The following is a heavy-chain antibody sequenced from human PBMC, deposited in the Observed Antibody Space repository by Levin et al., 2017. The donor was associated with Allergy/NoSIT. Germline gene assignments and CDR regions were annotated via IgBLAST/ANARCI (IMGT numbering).Heavy chain of an antibody. CDR1: GFTFSNYW. D-gene: IGHD3-10*01. CDR3: ATYGLGSYYFEY. Sequence: GGSLRLSCAASGFTFSNYWMSWVRQAPGKGLEWVANINQNGGEKYYVDSVKGRFTISRDNAKTSLLLQMNSLRAEDTAVYYCATYGLGSYYFEYWGQGTLVTVSS. CDR2: INQNGGEK. V-gene: IGHV3-7*01. J-gene: IGHJ4*02.